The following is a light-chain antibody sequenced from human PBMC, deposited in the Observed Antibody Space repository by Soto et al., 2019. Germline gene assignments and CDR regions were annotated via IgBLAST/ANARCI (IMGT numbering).Light chain of an antibody. CDR3: QQYNDYSTWT. V-gene: IGKV1-39*01. Sequence: DIQMTQSPSSLSASVGDRVTITCRASQSIGRYLNWYQQKPGRAPNLLIYAASSLQRGVPSRFSGSGSGTDFTLTISSLQPEDFATYYCQQYNDYSTWTFGQGTKVEIK. J-gene: IGKJ1*01. CDR2: AAS. CDR1: QSIGRY.